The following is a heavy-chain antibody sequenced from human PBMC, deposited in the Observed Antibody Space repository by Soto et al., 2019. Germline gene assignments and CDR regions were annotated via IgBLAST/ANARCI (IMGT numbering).Heavy chain of an antibody. CDR2: VNHSGTT. J-gene: IGHJ6*02. V-gene: IGHV4-34*04. Sequence: QVQLQQWGAGLLKPSETLSLTCAVYGGSFSGYYWTWIRQSPETGLEWIGEVNHSGTTYHNPSLKTRATISVHPPKTQDALKRCSVMAADTAVYYCARGIGYCSSINCYSSRRFRLDAWGQGTMVTVSS. D-gene: IGHD2-2*01. CDR3: ARGIGYCSSINCYSSRRFRLDA. CDR1: GGSFSGYY.